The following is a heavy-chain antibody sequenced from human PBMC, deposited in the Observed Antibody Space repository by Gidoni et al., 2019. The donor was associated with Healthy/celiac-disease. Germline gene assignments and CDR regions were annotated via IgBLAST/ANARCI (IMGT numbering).Heavy chain of an antibody. CDR3: ARRSSPSIAARPGFDY. J-gene: IGHJ4*02. D-gene: IGHD6-6*01. CDR2: IYYSGST. V-gene: IGHV4-39*01. Sequence: DGLEWIGSIYYSGSTYYNPSLKSRVTISVDTSKNQFSLKLSSVTAADTAVYYCARRSSPSIAARPGFDYWGQGTLVTVSS.